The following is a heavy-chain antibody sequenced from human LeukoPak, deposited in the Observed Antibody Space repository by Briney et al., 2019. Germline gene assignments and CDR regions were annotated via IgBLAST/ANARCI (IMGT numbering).Heavy chain of an antibody. CDR1: GGSISSYY. CDR2: IYYSGST. Sequence: SETLSLTCTVSGGSISSYYWSWIRQPPGKGLEWIGYIYYSGSTNYNPSLKSRVTISVDTSKNQFSLKLSSVTAADTAVYYCARHREYSYGTYYYYYGMDVWGQGTTVTVSS. D-gene: IGHD5-18*01. V-gene: IGHV4-59*08. J-gene: IGHJ6*02. CDR3: ARHREYSYGTYYYYYGMDV.